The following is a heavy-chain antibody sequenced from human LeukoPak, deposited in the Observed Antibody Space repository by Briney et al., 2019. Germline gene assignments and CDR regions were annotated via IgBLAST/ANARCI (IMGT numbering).Heavy chain of an antibody. Sequence: PGGSLRLSCAASGFTFTNYWMYWVRQAPGKGLVWVSRINSGGSSTSYADSVKGRFTVSRDNAKNTLYLQMNGLRAEDTAVYYCAVSSIPAALTYLDYWGQGTLVTVSS. CDR3: AVSSIPAALTYLDY. CDR1: GFTFTNYW. J-gene: IGHJ4*02. D-gene: IGHD2-2*01. V-gene: IGHV3-74*01. CDR2: INSGGSST.